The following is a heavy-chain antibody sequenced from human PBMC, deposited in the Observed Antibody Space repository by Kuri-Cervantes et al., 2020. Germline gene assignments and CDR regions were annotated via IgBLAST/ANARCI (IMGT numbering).Heavy chain of an antibody. CDR1: GFTFDDYG. CDR2: INWNGGST. CDR3: ARDLFGYYYYYMDV. Sequence: GGSLRLSCAASGFTFDDYGMSWVRQAPGKGLEWVSGINWNGGSTGYADSVKGRFTISRDNAKNSLYLQMNSLRAEDTAVYYCARDLFGYYYYYMDVWGKGTTVTVSS. V-gene: IGHV3-20*04. D-gene: IGHD3-3*01. J-gene: IGHJ6*03.